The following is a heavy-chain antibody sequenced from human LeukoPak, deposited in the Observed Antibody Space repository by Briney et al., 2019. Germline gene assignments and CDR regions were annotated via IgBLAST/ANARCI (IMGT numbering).Heavy chain of an antibody. CDR2: ISGSGGGT. J-gene: IGHJ4*02. V-gene: IGHV3-23*01. CDR1: GFTFSSYA. Sequence: GGSLRLSCAASGFTFSSYAMSWVRQAPGKGLEWVSAISGSGGGTYYADSVKGRFTISRDNSKNTLYLQMNSLRAEDTAVYYCARHRYGYGLFWGQGTLVTVSS. D-gene: IGHD5-12*01. CDR3: ARHRYGYGLF.